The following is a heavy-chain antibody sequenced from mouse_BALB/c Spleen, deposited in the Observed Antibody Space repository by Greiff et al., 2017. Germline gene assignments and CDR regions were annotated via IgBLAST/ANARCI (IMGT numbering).Heavy chain of an antibody. V-gene: IGHV1-80*01. CDR3: ARGGYGNPFAY. D-gene: IGHD2-10*02. CDR2: IYPGDGDT. CDR1: GYAFSSYW. Sequence: VQLQQSGAELVRPGSSVKISCKASGYAFSSYWMNWVKQRPGQGLEWIGQIYPGDGDTNYNGKLKGKATLTADKSSSTAYMQLSSLTSEDSAVYVCARGGYGNPFAYGGQGTRVTVSA. J-gene: IGHJ3*01.